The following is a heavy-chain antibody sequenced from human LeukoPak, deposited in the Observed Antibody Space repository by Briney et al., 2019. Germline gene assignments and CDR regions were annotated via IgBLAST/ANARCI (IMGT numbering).Heavy chain of an antibody. CDR2: IIPIFGTA. CDR3: ARDQYYYDSSGYYYGRGGYFDY. V-gene: IGHV1-69*13. CDR1: GGTFSSYA. D-gene: IGHD3-22*01. Sequence: SVKVSCKASGGTFSSYAISWVRQAPGQGLEWMGGIIPIFGTANYAQKFQGRVTITADESTSTAYMELSSLRSEDTAVYYCARDQYYYDSSGYYYGRGGYFDYWGQGTLVTVSS. J-gene: IGHJ4*02.